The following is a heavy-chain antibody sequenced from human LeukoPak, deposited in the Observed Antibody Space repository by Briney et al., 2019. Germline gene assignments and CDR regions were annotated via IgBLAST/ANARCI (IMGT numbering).Heavy chain of an antibody. CDR1: GFTFSDFA. CDR3: ARNEAGYHYYIGV. Sequence: GGSLSLSCAASGFTFSDFAMSWARQAQGKGLEWASAISGSGGDTYYADSVKGRFTISRDNSRSTLSLQMTNARPEDTAIYYCARNEAGYHYYIGVWGKGTTVTVSS. J-gene: IGHJ6*03. V-gene: IGHV3-23*01. CDR2: ISGSGGDT. D-gene: IGHD1-14*01.